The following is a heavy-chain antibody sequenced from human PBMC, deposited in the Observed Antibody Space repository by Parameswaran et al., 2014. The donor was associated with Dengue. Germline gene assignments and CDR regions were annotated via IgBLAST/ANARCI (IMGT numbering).Heavy chain of an antibody. CDR2: IYYSGST. J-gene: IGHJ2*01. V-gene: IGHV4-30-4*01. Sequence: RWIRQPPGKGLEWIGYIYYSGSTYYNPSLKSRVTISVDTSKNQFSLKLSSVTAADTAVYYCARERIVVVTDDWYFDLWGRGTLVTVSS. CDR3: ARERIVVVTDDWYFDL. D-gene: IGHD2-21*02.